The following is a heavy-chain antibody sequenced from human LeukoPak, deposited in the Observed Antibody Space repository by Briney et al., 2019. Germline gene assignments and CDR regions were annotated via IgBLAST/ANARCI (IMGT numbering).Heavy chain of an antibody. CDR2: IYHSGST. J-gene: IGHJ3*02. CDR3: ACTMIAAGAFDI. Sequence: GSLRLSCAASGFKFDDYGMTWVRQAPGKGLEWIGSIYHSGSTYYNPSLKSRVTISVDTSKNQFSLKLSSVTAADTAVYYCACTMIAAGAFDIWGQGTMVTVSS. D-gene: IGHD3-22*01. V-gene: IGHV4-38-2*01. CDR1: GFKFDDYG.